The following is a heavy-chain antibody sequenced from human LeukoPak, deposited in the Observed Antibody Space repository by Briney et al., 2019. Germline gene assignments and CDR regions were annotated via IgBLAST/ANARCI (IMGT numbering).Heavy chain of an antibody. V-gene: IGHV1-69*06. D-gene: IGHD1-14*01. CDR2: IIPIFGTA. J-gene: IGHJ4*02. CDR3: AKATGYLL. CDR1: GGTFISYA. Sequence: ASVKVSCKASGGTFISYAISWVRQAPGQGLEWMGGIIPIFGTANYAQKFQGRVTITAGKSTSTAYMELSSLRAEDTAVYYCAKATGYLLWGQGTLVIVSS.